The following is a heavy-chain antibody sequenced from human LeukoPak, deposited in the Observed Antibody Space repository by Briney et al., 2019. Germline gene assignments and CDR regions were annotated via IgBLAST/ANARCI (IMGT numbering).Heavy chain of an antibody. CDR3: AREWNYHNDAFDI. CDR2: VNPNSGNT. D-gene: IGHD1-7*01. V-gene: IGHV1-8*01. Sequence: ASVKVSCKASGYTFTSYDINWVRQATGQGLEWMGWVNPNSGNTGYAQKFQGRVTMTRNTSISTAYMELSSLRSEDTAVYYCAREWNYHNDAFDIWGQGTMVTVSS. CDR1: GYTFTSYD. J-gene: IGHJ3*02.